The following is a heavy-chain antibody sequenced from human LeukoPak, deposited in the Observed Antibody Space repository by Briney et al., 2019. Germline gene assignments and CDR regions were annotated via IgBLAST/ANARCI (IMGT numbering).Heavy chain of an antibody. V-gene: IGHV1-46*01. CDR3: ARSPLDAFDI. CDR2: INPSGGST. Sequence: APVKVSCKASGYTFTSYYMHWVRQAPGQGLEWMGIINPSGGSTSYAQKFQGRVITTRDTSTSTVYMELSRLRSDDTAVYYCARSPLDAFDIWGQGTMVTVSS. J-gene: IGHJ3*02. CDR1: GYTFTSYY.